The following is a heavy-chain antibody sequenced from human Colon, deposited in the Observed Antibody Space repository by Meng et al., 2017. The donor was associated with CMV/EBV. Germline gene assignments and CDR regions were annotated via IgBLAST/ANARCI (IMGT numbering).Heavy chain of an antibody. J-gene: IGHJ3*02. V-gene: IGHV6-1*01. Sequence: QVQLQQSGPGLVKPSQTLTLPCAISGDSVSSDTVAWNWIRQSPSRGLEWLGRTYYRSTWGNDYAISVRSRLTINPDTAKNQFSLHLKSVTPEDTAVYYCARDRLWAFDIWGQGTMVTVSS. CDR3: ARDRLWAFDI. D-gene: IGHD3-16*01. CDR2: TYYRSTWGN. CDR1: GDSVSSDTVA.